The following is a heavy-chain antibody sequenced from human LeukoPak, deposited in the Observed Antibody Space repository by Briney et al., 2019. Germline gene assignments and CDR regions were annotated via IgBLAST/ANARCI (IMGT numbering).Heavy chain of an antibody. CDR3: AKDTGTSRNYIALVAATHF. CDR1: GFIFSSYA. J-gene: IGHJ4*02. CDR2: ISSSGYNT. V-gene: IGHV3-23*01. Sequence: GGSLRLSCAASGFIFSSYAMSWVRQAPGKGLEWVSGISSSGYNTYHADSVKGRFTNSRDNSKNTLYLLMNSLRAEDTAVYYCAKDTGTSRNYIALVAATHFWGQGTLLTVSS. D-gene: IGHD2-15*01.